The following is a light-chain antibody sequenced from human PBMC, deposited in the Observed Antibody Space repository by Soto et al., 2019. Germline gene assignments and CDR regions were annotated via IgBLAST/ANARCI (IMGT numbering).Light chain of an antibody. J-gene: IGKJ5*01. V-gene: IGKV3-20*01. CDR1: QSVSSSY. Sequence: EIVLTQSPGSLSLSQGERATLSCRASQSVSSSYLAWYQQKPGQAPRLLIYGASSRATGIPDRFSGSGSGTDFTLTISRLEPEDFAVYYCQQYGSSLITFGQGTLLEVK. CDR2: GAS. CDR3: QQYGSSLIT.